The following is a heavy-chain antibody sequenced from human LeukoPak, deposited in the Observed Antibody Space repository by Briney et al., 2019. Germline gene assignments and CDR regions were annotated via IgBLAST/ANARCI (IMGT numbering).Heavy chain of an antibody. CDR1: GFSISSGFY. CDR3: ARENDRAAYFDS. V-gene: IGHV4-38-2*02. CDR2: IFHTGST. J-gene: IGHJ4*02. Sequence: SETLSLTCTVSGFSISSGFYWAWVRQTPGKGLEWIATIFHTGSTFYNPSLKSRVTVSVDTSKNQFSLKLSSMTAADTAVYYCARENDRAAYFDSWGQGTLVTVSS. D-gene: IGHD6-25*01.